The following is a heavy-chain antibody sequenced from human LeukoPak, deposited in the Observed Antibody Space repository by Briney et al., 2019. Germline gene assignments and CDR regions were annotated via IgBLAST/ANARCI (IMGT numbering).Heavy chain of an antibody. CDR3: AKTKHGDYVLVYFDY. CDR2: ISYDGSNK. D-gene: IGHD4-17*01. J-gene: IGHJ4*02. CDR1: GFTFSSYG. Sequence: GGSLRLSCAASGFTFSSYGMHWVRQAPGKGLEWVAVISYDGSNKYYADSVKGRLTISRDNSKNTLYLQMNSLRAEDTAVYYCAKTKHGDYVLVYFDYWGQGTLVTVSS. V-gene: IGHV3-30*18.